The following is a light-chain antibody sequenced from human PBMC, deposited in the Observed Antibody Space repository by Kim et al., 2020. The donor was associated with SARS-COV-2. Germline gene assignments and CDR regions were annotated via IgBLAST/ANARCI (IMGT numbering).Light chain of an antibody. J-gene: IGLJ1*01. V-gene: IGLV2-14*01. Sequence: QSVLTQPASVSGSPGQSITISCTGTSSDVGAYRYVSWYQEHPGKAPKLMIYDVSQRPSGVSNRFSGSKSGNTASLTISGLQAEDEADYYCISFTSSRTYVFGTGTKVTVL. CDR3: ISFTSSRTYV. CDR1: SSDVGAYRY. CDR2: DVS.